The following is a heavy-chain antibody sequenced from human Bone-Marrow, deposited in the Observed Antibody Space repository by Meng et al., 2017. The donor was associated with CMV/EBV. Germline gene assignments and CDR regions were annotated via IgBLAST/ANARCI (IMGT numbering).Heavy chain of an antibody. J-gene: IGHJ4*02. CDR1: GFTFSSYD. Sequence: GESLKISCAASGFTFSSYDMHWVRQATGKGLEWVSAIGTAGDTYYPGSVKGRFTISRESAKNSLYLQMNSLRAEDTAVYYCARPSYSSSWYQFDYWGQGTLVTVSS. CDR2: IGTAGDT. CDR3: ARPSYSSSWYQFDY. D-gene: IGHD6-13*01. V-gene: IGHV3-13*01.